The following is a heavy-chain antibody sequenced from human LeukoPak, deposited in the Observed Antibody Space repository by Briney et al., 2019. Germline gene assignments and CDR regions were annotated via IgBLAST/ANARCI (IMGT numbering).Heavy chain of an antibody. CDR1: GGSLSGFF. Sequence: SETLSLTCTVSGGSLSGFFWSWVRQPPGKGVEWIGYIYYSGTTTTTYNPSLKSRVTISVDTSKSHFSLKLSSVTAADTAVYYCARQDFGSGILPGYWGQGTLVTVSS. D-gene: IGHD3-10*01. CDR3: ARQDFGSGILPGY. V-gene: IGHV4-59*08. CDR2: IYYSGTTT. J-gene: IGHJ4*02.